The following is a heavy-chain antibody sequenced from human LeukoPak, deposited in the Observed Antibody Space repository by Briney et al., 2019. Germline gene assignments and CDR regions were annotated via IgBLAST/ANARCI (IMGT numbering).Heavy chain of an antibody. CDR2: ISSDGSTK. CDR3: ARDGGGSIVVVPAAMKEEHYFDY. D-gene: IGHD2-2*01. J-gene: IGHJ4*02. V-gene: IGHV3-30-3*01. CDR1: GFNFSSYA. Sequence: TGRSLSLSCAASGFNFSSYAMHRVRPARGKVLALVAVISSDGSTKYYADSVKGRFTISRDNSKNTLYLQMNSLRAEDTAVYYCARDGGGSIVVVPAAMKEEHYFDYWGQGTLVTVSS.